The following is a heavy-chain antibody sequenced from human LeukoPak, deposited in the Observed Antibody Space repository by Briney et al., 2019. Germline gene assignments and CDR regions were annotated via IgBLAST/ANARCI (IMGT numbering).Heavy chain of an antibody. J-gene: IGHJ4*02. CDR3: ARDVDGYSGYDGNY. D-gene: IGHD5-12*01. CDR1: VRTFTSYA. V-gene: IGHV1-69*06. Sequence: GASVKVSFKASVRTFTSYAISWVRQAPGQGREWMGRIVPIFGTANYAQKFQGRVTITADKSTSTAYMELSSLRSEDTAVYYCARDVDGYSGYDGNYWGQGTLVTVSS. CDR2: IVPIFGTA.